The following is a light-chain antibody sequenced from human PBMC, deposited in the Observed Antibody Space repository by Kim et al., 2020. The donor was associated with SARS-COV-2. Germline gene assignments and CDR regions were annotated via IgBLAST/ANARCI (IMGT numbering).Light chain of an antibody. Sequence: GQKVTISCSGSSSNIGKNSVSWYQQLPGTAPKLLIYDSNKRPSGIPDRFSASKSGTSATLGITGLQTGDEAEYHCGAWDNSLTAVVFGGGTQLTVL. J-gene: IGLJ3*02. CDR3: GAWDNSLTAVV. CDR2: DSN. V-gene: IGLV1-51*01. CDR1: SSNIGKNS.